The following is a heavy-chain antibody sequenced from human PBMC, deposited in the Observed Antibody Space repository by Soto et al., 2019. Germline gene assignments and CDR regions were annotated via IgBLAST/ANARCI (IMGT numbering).Heavy chain of an antibody. D-gene: IGHD6-13*01. V-gene: IGHV4-34*01. Sequence: QVQLQQWGAGLLKPSETLSLTCAVYGGSFSGYYWSWIRQPPGKGLEWIGEINHSGSTNYNPSLKSRVTISVDTSKNQFSLKLSSVTAADTAVYYCARGRHAAAFLWGQGTLVTVSS. CDR1: GGSFSGYY. J-gene: IGHJ4*02. CDR2: INHSGST. CDR3: ARGRHAAAFL.